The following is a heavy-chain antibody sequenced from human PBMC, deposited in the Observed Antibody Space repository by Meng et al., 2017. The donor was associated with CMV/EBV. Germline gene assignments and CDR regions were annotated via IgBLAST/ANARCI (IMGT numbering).Heavy chain of an antibody. CDR2: IKQDGSEK. Sequence: GESLKISCAASGFTFSSYWMSWVRQAPGKGLEWVANIKQDGSEKYYVDSVKGRFTISRDNAKNSLYLQINSLRAEDTAVYYCARDSGRGYCSGGSCYNPDWGQGTTVTVSS. D-gene: IGHD2-15*01. CDR1: GFTFSSYW. CDR3: ARDSGRGYCSGGSCYNPD. J-gene: IGHJ6*02. V-gene: IGHV3-7*01.